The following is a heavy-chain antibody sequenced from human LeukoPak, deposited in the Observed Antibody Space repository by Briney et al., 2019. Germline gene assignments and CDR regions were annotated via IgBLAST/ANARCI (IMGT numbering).Heavy chain of an antibody. CDR1: GGSISSYY. Sequence: SETLSLTCTVSGGSISSYYWSWIRQPPGKGLEWIGYIYYSGSTYYNPSLKSRVTISVDTSKNQFSLKLSSVTAADTAVYYCARTGYSYGSGGPDPYYYYGMDVWGQGTTVTVSS. CDR3: ARTGYSYGSGGPDPYYYYGMDV. J-gene: IGHJ6*02. CDR2: IYYSGST. D-gene: IGHD5-18*01. V-gene: IGHV4-59*08.